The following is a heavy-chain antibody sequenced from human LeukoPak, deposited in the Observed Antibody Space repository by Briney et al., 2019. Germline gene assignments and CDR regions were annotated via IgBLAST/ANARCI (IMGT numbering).Heavy chain of an antibody. CDR1: GFTFSSYW. J-gene: IGHJ4*02. CDR3: ARVYESSGYLY. CDR2: IYGDGSTT. Sequence: GGPLRLSCAASGFTFSSYWMHWVRQAPGKGLVWVSLIYGDGSTTRYADSVKGRFTISRDNAKNTVYLQMNSLRAEDTAVYYCARVYESSGYLYWGQGTLVTVSS. V-gene: IGHV3-74*01. D-gene: IGHD3-22*01.